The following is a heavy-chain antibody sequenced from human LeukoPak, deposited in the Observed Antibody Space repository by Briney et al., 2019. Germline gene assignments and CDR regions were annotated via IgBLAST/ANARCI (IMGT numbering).Heavy chain of an antibody. CDR3: ARGSEGYSYGYS. Sequence: ASVKVSCKASGYTFTSYGISWVRQAPGQGLEWMGWISTYNGNTNYAQNLQGRVTMTTDPSTSTAYMELRSLRSDDTAVYYCARGSEGYSYGYSWGQGTLVTVSS. CDR2: ISTYNGNT. CDR1: GYTFTSYG. D-gene: IGHD5-18*01. V-gene: IGHV1-18*01. J-gene: IGHJ4*02.